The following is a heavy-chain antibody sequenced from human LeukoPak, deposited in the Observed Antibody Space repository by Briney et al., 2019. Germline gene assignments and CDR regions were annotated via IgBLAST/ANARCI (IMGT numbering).Heavy chain of an antibody. Sequence: GGSLRLSCAASGFTFSSYVMSWVRQAPGKGLEWVSAITGSGDSTYYSDSVKGRFTISRDNSKNTLYVQMNSLRAEDTAVYYCAKPLVSDYYDSSGYWGYWGQGTLVTVSS. CDR1: GFTFSSYV. D-gene: IGHD3-22*01. CDR3: AKPLVSDYYDSSGYWGY. CDR2: ITGSGDST. V-gene: IGHV3-23*01. J-gene: IGHJ4*02.